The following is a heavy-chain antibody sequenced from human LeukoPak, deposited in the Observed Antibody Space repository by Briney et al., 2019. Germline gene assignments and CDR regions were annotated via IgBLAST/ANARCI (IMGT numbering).Heavy chain of an antibody. V-gene: IGHV4-4*07. Sequence: PSQTLSLTCTVSGGSISSYYWSWIRQPAGKGLEWIGRIYTSGSTNYNASLKSRVSMSVDTSKNQFSLKLSSVTAADTAVFYCARENSGSYREFDYWGQGTLVTVSS. CDR3: ARENSGSYREFDY. CDR2: IYTSGST. CDR1: GGSISSYY. J-gene: IGHJ4*02. D-gene: IGHD1-26*01.